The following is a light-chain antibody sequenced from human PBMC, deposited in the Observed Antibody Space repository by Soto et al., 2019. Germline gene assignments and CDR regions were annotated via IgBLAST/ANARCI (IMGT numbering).Light chain of an antibody. CDR1: QATSSW. Sequence: DIQMTQSPSSVSASVGDKVTISCRASQATSSWLAWYQQKPGKAPKFLIYAASGLQSGVPSRFSGSGSGTDFTLTISSLQPEDFATYYCQQANSFPLTFGPGTKVDIK. CDR2: AAS. V-gene: IGKV1D-12*01. CDR3: QQANSFPLT. J-gene: IGKJ3*01.